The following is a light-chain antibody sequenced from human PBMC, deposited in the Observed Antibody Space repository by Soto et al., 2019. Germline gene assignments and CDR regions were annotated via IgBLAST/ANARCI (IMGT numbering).Light chain of an antibody. CDR3: CSYAGSSPVV. CDR1: SSDVGSYNL. J-gene: IGLJ2*01. Sequence: QSALTQPASVSGSPGQSITISCTGTSSDVGSYNLVSWYQQHPGKAPKLMIYEVSKRPSGVSNRFSGSKSGNKASLTISGLQAEDEADYYCCSYAGSSPVVFGGGTKLTVL. CDR2: EVS. V-gene: IGLV2-23*02.